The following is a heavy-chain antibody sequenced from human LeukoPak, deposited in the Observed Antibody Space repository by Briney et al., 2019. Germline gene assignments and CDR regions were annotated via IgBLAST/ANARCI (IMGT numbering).Heavy chain of an antibody. J-gene: IGHJ3*02. CDR1: DGSVSSYY. V-gene: IGHV4-59*08. D-gene: IGHD5-24*01. CDR3: ARHPPRESRGNAFDI. Sequence: PSETLSLTCTVSDGSVSSYYWSWIRQPPGKGLEWIGYIYFGGTTNYNPSLKSRVAISVDTSKNQFSLKLSSVTAADTALYYCARHPPRESRGNAFDIWGQGTVVTVSS. CDR2: IYFGGTT.